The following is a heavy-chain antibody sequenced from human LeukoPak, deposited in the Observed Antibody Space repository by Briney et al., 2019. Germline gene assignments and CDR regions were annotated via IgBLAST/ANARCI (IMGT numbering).Heavy chain of an antibody. J-gene: IGHJ3*02. V-gene: IGHV1-24*01. Sequence: ASVTVSCKLSGYTGIELSMRWVRQVPGKGLEGMGGFDPEDGETKYAQKFQGRVTMTEDTSTDTAYMELSRLTSEDTAVYYCATHTISGVVTYASLIWGRGTLVTVSS. D-gene: IGHD3-3*01. CDR1: GYTGIELS. CDR3: ATHTISGVVTYASLI. CDR2: FDPEDGET.